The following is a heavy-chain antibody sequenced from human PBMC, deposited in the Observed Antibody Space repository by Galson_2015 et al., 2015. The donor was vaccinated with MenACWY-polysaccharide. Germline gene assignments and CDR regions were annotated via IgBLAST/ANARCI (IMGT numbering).Heavy chain of an antibody. Sequence: ETLSLTCAVSGGSISSSNWWSWVRQPPGKGLEWIGEIYHSGSANYNPSLKSRVTISVDKSKNQFSLKLSSVTAADTAVYYCAAIGSIAALYYFDYWGQGTLVTVSS. CDR2: IYHSGSA. D-gene: IGHD6-6*01. V-gene: IGHV4-4*02. J-gene: IGHJ4*02. CDR3: AAIGSIAALYYFDY. CDR1: GGSISSSNW.